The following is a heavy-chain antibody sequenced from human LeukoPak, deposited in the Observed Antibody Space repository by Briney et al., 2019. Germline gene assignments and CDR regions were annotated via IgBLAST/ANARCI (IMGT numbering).Heavy chain of an antibody. D-gene: IGHD5-12*01. CDR2: ISYDGSNK. J-gene: IGHJ4*02. V-gene: IGHV3-30*04. Sequence: PGGSLRLSCAASGFTFSSSYAMHWVRQAPGKGLEWVAVISYDGSNKYYADSVRGRFTISRDNSKNTLYLQMNSLRAEDTAVYYCARDSGYSGYDYTPIDYWGQGTLVTVSS. CDR3: ARDSGYSGYDYTPIDY. CDR1: GFTFSSSYA.